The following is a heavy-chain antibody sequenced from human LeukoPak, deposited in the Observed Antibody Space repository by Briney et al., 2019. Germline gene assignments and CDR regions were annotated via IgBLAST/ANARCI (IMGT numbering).Heavy chain of an antibody. CDR3: ATIVVGGYFDY. CDR1: GGTFSSYA. D-gene: IGHD3-22*01. CDR2: VIPIFGTA. Sequence: ASVKVSCKASGGTFSSYAISWVRQAPGQGLEWMGGVIPIFGTANYAQKFQGRVTITADESTSTAYMELSSLRSEDTAVYYCATIVVGGYFDYWGQGTLVTVSS. J-gene: IGHJ4*02. V-gene: IGHV1-69*13.